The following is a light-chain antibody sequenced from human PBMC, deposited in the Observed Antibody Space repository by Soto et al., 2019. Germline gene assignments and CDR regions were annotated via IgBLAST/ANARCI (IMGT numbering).Light chain of an antibody. CDR2: DAS. CDR1: QSVSSW. CDR3: QQYHVFWT. Sequence: DIQMTQSPSILSASVGDRVTITCRASQSVSSWLAWYQQRPGQAPKLLIYDASTLTSGVPSRFSGSVSGTEFTLTISRLQPEDFATYYCQQYHVFWTFGQGTKVEIK. V-gene: IGKV1-5*01. J-gene: IGKJ1*01.